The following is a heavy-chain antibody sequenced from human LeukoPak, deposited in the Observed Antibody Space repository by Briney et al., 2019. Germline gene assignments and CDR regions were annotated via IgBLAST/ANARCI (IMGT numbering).Heavy chain of an antibody. V-gene: IGHV4-39*01. J-gene: IGHJ4*02. CDR3: ATRTYRAHFDH. Sequence: TSETLSLTCTVSGGSITSGDYYWNWVRQPPGKGLEWIGNLNFRGSLFYHPSPKSRVTMSADPSQNQFSLRLMSVTAADTAVYYCATRTYRAHFDHWGQGTLVTVSS. CDR1: GGSITSGDYY. CDR2: LNFRGSL. D-gene: IGHD4/OR15-4a*01.